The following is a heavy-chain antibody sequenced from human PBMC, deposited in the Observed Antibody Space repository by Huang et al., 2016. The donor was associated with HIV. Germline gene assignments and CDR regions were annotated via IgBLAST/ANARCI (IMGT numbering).Heavy chain of an antibody. Sequence: QVQLVESGGGVVQPGRSMRLSVAASGFSFPNYAMHWVRQAPGKRLEWVTFISNDGSSRYYADSVKGRFTISRDNFKNALYLQMNRLRGDDTAVYYCTREYTVAGAFDLWGQGTMVTVSS. CDR3: TREYTVAGAFDL. D-gene: IGHD5-12*01. CDR1: GFSFPNYA. CDR2: ISNDGSSR. J-gene: IGHJ3*01. V-gene: IGHV3-30-3*01.